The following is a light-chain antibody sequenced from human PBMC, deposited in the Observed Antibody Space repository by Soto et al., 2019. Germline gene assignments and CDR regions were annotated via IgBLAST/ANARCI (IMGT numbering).Light chain of an antibody. Sequence: EIVLTQSPGTLSLSPGERATLSCRASQSFSSSYLAWYQKKPVQAPRLLSYGASSRATGITDRFSGSGSGTDFTLNISSLETEDFALYYCQQYGNSTLTFGQRTTVEIK. J-gene: IGKJ1*01. CDR2: GAS. V-gene: IGKV3-20*01. CDR1: QSFSSSY. CDR3: QQYGNSTLT.